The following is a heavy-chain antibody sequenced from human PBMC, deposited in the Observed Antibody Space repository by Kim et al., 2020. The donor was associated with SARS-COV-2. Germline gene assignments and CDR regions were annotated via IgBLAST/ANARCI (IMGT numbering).Heavy chain of an antibody. CDR3: ARGGTYYLDS. CDR2: TT. D-gene: IGHD3-10*01. Sequence: TTDYNPPLKGRVTVSVDTSKNQLSLRLTSVTAADTAVYFCARGGTYYLDSWGQGTLVTVSS. V-gene: IGHV4-4*07. J-gene: IGHJ5*01.